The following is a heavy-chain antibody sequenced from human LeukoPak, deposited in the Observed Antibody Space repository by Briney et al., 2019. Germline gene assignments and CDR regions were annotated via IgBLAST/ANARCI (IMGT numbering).Heavy chain of an antibody. CDR3: ARDETGKSYGYGGVRY. D-gene: IGHD3-16*01. CDR1: GGSISGYF. J-gene: IGHJ4*01. Sequence: SETLSLTCTVSGGSISGYFWTWIRRPPGRGLEWIGYIDYSGSPDYNPSLKSRVTISIDTSRNQFSLKLTSVTAADTAVYYCARDETGKSYGYGGVRYWGQRALVAVSA. CDR2: IDYSGSP. V-gene: IGHV4-59*01.